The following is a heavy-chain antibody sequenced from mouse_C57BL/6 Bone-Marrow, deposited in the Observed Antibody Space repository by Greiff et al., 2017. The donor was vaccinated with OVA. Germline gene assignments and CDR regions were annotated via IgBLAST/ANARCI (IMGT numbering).Heavy chain of an antibody. CDR3: AIYGYYPYYAMDY. D-gene: IGHD2-3*01. V-gene: IGHV1-69*01. Sequence: QVQLKQPGAELVMPGASVKLSCKASGYTFTSYWMHWVKQRPGQGLEWIGEIDPSDSYTNYNQKFKGKSTVTVDKASSTAYMQLSSLTSEDSAVYDCAIYGYYPYYAMDYWGQGTSVTVTS. CDR2: IDPSDSYT. J-gene: IGHJ4*01. CDR1: GYTFTSYW.